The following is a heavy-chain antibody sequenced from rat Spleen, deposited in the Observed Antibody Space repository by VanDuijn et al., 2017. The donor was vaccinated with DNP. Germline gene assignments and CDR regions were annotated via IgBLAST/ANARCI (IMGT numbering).Heavy chain of an antibody. CDR1: GFTFSNFY. CDR3: TEHKSTTGSMDA. CDR2: ISNSND. D-gene: IGHD1-6*01. Sequence: EVQLVESGGGLVQPGGSLKLSCAASGFTFSNFYMAWVRQTPERGLEWVAGISNSNDYYPDSVKGRFTISRDNTKSGLYLQMHSLESADTSTYYCTEHKSTTGSMDAWGQGTSVTVSS. J-gene: IGHJ4*01. V-gene: IGHV5-25*01.